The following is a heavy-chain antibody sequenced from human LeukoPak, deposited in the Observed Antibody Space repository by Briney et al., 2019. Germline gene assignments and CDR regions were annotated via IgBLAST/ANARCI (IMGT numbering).Heavy chain of an antibody. D-gene: IGHD3-22*01. CDR2: INHSGST. CDR1: GGSFSGYY. CDR3: ARGRTYYYDSSGYWKFDY. J-gene: IGHJ4*02. V-gene: IGHV4-34*01. Sequence: PSETLSLTCAVYGGSFSGYYWSWIRQPPGKGLEWIGEINHSGSTNYNPSLKSRVTISVDTSKNQFSLKLSSVTAADAAVYYCARGRTYYYDSSGYWKFDYWGQGTLVTVSS.